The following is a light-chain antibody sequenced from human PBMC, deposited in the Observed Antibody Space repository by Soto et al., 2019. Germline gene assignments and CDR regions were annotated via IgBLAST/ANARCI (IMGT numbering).Light chain of an antibody. J-gene: IGLJ2*01. CDR2: EVS. Sequence: QSVLTQPPSASGSPGQSVTISCTGTSSDVGGYNYVSWYQQHPGKAPKLMIYEVSRRPSGVPDRFSGSKSGNTASLTVSGLQAEDEADYYCSLSAGNNNVLFGGGTQLTVL. V-gene: IGLV2-8*01. CDR3: SLSAGNNNVL. CDR1: SSDVGGYNY.